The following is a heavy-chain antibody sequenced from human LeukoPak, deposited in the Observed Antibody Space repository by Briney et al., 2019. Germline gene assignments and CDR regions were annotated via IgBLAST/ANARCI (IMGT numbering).Heavy chain of an antibody. CDR1: GYTFTGYY. CDR2: INPNSGGT. V-gene: IGHV1-2*02. Sequence: GASVKVSCKASGYTFTGYYMHWVRQAPGQGLEWMGWINPNSGGTNYAQKFQGRVTMTRDTSISTAYMELSRLRSDDTAVYYCARGMVRGVIWVWSFHYWGQGTLVTVSS. J-gene: IGHJ4*02. D-gene: IGHD3-10*01. CDR3: ARGMVRGVIWVWSFHY.